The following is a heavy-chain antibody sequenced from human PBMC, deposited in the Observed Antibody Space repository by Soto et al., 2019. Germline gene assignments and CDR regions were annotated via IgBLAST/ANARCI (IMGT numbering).Heavy chain of an antibody. CDR2: INHSGSA. CDR3: ARGLISGSHYSGGWYYFDS. Sequence: PSETLSLTCDVYGGSFSGYIWTWIRQTPGKGLQWIGQINHSGSANYNPSLKSRVTISVHTSKSQFSLELSSVTAADTAVYYCARGLISGSHYSGGWYYFDSWGQGNQVTVSS. V-gene: IGHV4-34*01. CDR1: GGSFSGYI. D-gene: IGHD1-26*01. J-gene: IGHJ4*02.